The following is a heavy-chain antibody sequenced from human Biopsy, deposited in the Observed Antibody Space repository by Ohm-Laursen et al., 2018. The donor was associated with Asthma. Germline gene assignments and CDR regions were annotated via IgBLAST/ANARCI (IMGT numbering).Heavy chain of an antibody. D-gene: IGHD6-19*01. CDR3: ARCQVGYSSGWSLLLKKIYYSGMDV. Sequence: SVKVSCKAPGGTFNNFAISWVRQAPGQGLEWLGGIMTVFGTTNYAQKFQGRVTITADESTSTAYMEVTSLRSEDTAIYYCARCQVGYSSGWSLLLKKIYYSGMDVWGQGTAVTVSS. J-gene: IGHJ6*02. CDR2: IMTVFGTT. V-gene: IGHV1-69*13. CDR1: GGTFNNFA.